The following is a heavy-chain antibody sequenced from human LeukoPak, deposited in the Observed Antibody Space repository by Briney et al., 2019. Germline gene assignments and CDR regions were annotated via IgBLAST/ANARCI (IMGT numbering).Heavy chain of an antibody. D-gene: IGHD3-3*01. CDR2: ISGSGGTT. Sequence: PGGSLRLSCAASGFTFSNYAMNWVRQAPGKGLEWVSAISGSGGTTYYADSVKGRFTISRDNSKNTLYLQMNSLRADDTAVYYCARDGFGVVNEGDWFDPWGQGTLVTVSS. CDR3: ARDGFGVVNEGDWFDP. V-gene: IGHV3-23*01. CDR1: GFTFSNYA. J-gene: IGHJ5*02.